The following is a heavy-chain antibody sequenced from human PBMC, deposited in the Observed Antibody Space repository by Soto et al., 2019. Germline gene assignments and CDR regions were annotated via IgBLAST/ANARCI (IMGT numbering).Heavy chain of an antibody. CDR1: GFTFSSYA. CDR3: AKVYIWGSYRPYFDY. CDR2: ISSSGGTT. J-gene: IGHJ4*02. Sequence: EVPLLESGGGLVQPGGSVRLSCAASGFTFSSYAMSWVRQAPGKGLEWVSTISSSGGTTYYADSVKGRFTISRDNSKNTLYLQMNSLSAEDTAVYYCAKVYIWGSYRPYFDYWGQGTLVTVSS. D-gene: IGHD3-16*02. V-gene: IGHV3-23*01.